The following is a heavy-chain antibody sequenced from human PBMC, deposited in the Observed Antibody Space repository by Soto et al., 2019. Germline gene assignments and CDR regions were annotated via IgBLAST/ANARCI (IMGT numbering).Heavy chain of an antibody. CDR3: AREGSRNYAGKIPYYYYYYMDV. D-gene: IGHD4-4*01. J-gene: IGHJ6*03. CDR1: GYTFTSYD. Sequence: ASVKVSCKASGYTFTSYDINWVRQATGQGLEWMGWMNPNSGNTGYAQKFQGRVTMTRNTSISTAYMELSSLRSEDTAMYYCAREGSRNYAGKIPYYYYYYMDVWGKGTTVTVSS. CDR2: MNPNSGNT. V-gene: IGHV1-8*01.